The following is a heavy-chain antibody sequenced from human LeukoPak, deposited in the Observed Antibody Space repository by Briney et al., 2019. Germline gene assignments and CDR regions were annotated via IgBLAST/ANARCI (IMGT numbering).Heavy chain of an antibody. Sequence: GGTLRLSCAASGFTFSSYAMSWVRQAPGKGLEWVSAVSGSGGSTYYADSVKGRFTISRDNSKNTLYLQMNSLRAEDTAVYYCAKDESWFGELAGTYMDVWGKGTTVTVSS. CDR2: VSGSGGST. D-gene: IGHD3-10*01. CDR1: GFTFSSYA. J-gene: IGHJ6*03. CDR3: AKDESWFGELAGTYMDV. V-gene: IGHV3-23*01.